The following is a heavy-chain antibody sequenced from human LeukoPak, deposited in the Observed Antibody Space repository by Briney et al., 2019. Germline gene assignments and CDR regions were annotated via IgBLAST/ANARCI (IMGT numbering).Heavy chain of an antibody. CDR2: TYYSGST. D-gene: IGHD3-22*01. Sequence: SETRSLTCTVAGGSISSGDYYWSWIRQPPGKGLEWIGYTYYSGSTYYNPSLKNRVSISVDTSKNQFSLNLSSVTAADTAVYYCARPYYYDSRIDPWGQGTLVTVSS. CDR1: GGSISSGDYY. CDR3: ARPYYYDSRIDP. J-gene: IGHJ5*02. V-gene: IGHV4-30-4*01.